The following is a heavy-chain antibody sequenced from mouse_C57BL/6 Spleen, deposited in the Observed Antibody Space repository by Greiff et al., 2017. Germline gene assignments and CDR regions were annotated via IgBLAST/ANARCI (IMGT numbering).Heavy chain of an antibody. CDR3: ARQWDYFDY. J-gene: IGHJ2*01. CDR2: ISSGSSTI. V-gene: IGHV5-17*01. Sequence: DVMLVASGGGLVKPGGSLKLSCAASGFTFSDYGMHWVRQAPEKGLEWVAYISSGSSTIYYADTVKGRFTISRDNAKNTLFLQMSSLRSEDTAMYYCARQWDYFDYWGQGTTLTVSS. CDR1: GFTFSDYG.